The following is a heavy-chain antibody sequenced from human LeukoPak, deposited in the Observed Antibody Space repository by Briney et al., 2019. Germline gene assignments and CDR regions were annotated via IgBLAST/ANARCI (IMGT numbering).Heavy chain of an antibody. CDR2: VSDSGRTG. CDR1: GFTFSDYC. J-gene: IGHJ6*02. V-gene: IGHV3-11*01. CDR3: ARTLYDYDYAYYYGMDV. D-gene: IGHD4-17*01. Sequence: GGSLRLSCAVSGFTFSDYCMTWIRQAPGKGLEWISDVSDSGRTGDYADSVKGRFTVSRDNARNSLYLQMNSLRADDTAVYYRARTLYDYDYAYYYGMDVWGQGTTVTVSS.